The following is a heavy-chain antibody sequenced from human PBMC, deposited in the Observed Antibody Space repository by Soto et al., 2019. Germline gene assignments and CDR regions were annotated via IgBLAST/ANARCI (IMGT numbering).Heavy chain of an antibody. Sequence: QVQLVESGGGVVQPGRSLRLSCAASGFTFSSYGMHWVRQAPGKGLEWVAVISYDGSNKYYADSVKGRFTISRDNSKNTLYLQMNSLRAEDTAVYYCAKDQAVAGLIDYWGQGTLVTVSS. CDR1: GFTFSSYG. V-gene: IGHV3-30*18. J-gene: IGHJ4*02. D-gene: IGHD6-19*01. CDR2: ISYDGSNK. CDR3: AKDQAVAGLIDY.